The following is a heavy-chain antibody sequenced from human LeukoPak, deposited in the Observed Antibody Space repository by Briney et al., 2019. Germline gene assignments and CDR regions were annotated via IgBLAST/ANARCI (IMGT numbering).Heavy chain of an antibody. D-gene: IGHD4-11*01. V-gene: IGHV3-43*02. Sequence: GGSLRLSCAASGFTFHASSMRWVRQAPGKGLEWVSLISGDGGTTYYADSVKGRFTISRDNSKSSLYLQMNSLTTEDTALYYCAKWDYSNKGDAFHVWGQGTMVTVSS. CDR2: ISGDGGTT. J-gene: IGHJ3*01. CDR3: AKWDYSNKGDAFHV. CDR1: GFTFHASS.